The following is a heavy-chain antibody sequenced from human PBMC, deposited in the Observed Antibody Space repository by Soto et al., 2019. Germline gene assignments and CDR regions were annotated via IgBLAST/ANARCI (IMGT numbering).Heavy chain of an antibody. J-gene: IGHJ6*02. CDR3: ARDRGMGAPRTYYYGMDV. Sequence: QVQLVQSGAEVKKPGSSVKVSCKASGGTFSSYAISWVRQAPGQGLEWMGGIIPIFGTANYAQKFQGRVTITADESTSTAYMELSSLRSEDTAVYYCARDRGMGAPRTYYYGMDVWGQGTTVTVSS. V-gene: IGHV1-69*01. CDR2: IIPIFGTA. D-gene: IGHD1-26*01. CDR1: GGTFSSYA.